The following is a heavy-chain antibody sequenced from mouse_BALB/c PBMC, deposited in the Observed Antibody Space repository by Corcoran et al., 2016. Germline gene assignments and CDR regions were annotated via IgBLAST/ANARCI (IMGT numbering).Heavy chain of an antibody. J-gene: IGHJ4*01. CDR1: GYTFTNFG. CDR3: AREPRAMDY. CDR2: INTITGKT. V-gene: IGHV9-3-1*01. Sequence: QIQLVQSGPELKKPGETVKISCKASGYTFTNFGMNWVKQAPGKGLMWMGWINTITGKTTYADDLKGRFAFSLETSASTANLQINNLKNEDTATYFCAREPRAMDYWGQGTSVTVSS.